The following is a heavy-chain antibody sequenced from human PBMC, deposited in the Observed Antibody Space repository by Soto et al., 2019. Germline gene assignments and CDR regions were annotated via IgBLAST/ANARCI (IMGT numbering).Heavy chain of an antibody. CDR2: INHSGST. V-gene: IGHV4-34*01. J-gene: IGHJ4*02. D-gene: IGHD1-26*01. CDR3: ARGRWELDY. CDR1: GGSFSGYY. Sequence: SETLSLTCAVYGGSFSGYYWSWIRQPPGKGLEWIGEINHSGSTNYNPSHKSRVTISVDTSKNQFSLNLSTVTAADTAVYYCARGRWELDYWGQGTLVTVSS.